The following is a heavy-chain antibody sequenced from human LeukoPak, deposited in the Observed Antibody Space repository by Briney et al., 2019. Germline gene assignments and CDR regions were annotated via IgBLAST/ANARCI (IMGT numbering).Heavy chain of an antibody. CDR1: GGSFSGYY. CDR2: INHSGST. Sequence: SETLSLTCAVYGGSFSGYYWSWIRQPPGKGLERLGEINHSGSTKYNPSLKSRVTISVDTSKNQFSLKLSSVTAADSAVYYCSRENGAFSPFGFWGQGTLVTVPS. V-gene: IGHV4-34*01. D-gene: IGHD2-8*01. CDR3: SRENGAFSPFGF. J-gene: IGHJ4*02.